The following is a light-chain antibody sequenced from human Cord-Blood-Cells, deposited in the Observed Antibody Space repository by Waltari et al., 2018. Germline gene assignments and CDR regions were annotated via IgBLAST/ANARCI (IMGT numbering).Light chain of an antibody. CDR2: KVS. CDR1: QSLVYSDGNTY. CDR3: MQGTHWQFT. J-gene: IGKJ3*01. V-gene: IGKV2-30*01. Sequence: VVMTQSPLSLPVTLGQPASISCRSSQSLVYSDGNTYLNWFQQRPGQSPRRLIYKVSNRDSGVPDRFSGSVSGTDFTLKISRVEAEDVGVYYCMQGTHWQFTFGPGTKVDIK.